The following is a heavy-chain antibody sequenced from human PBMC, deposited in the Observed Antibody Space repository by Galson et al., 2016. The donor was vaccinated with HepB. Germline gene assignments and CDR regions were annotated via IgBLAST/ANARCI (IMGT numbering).Heavy chain of an antibody. CDR3: ARRGTYYFDY. Sequence: TLSLTCSVSGGSINTFSYYWSWIRQRPGEGLEWIGYIHSSGSPYYNPSLESRVSLSIDTSKNQFSLELSSVTAADTAMYYCARRGTYYFDYWGQGTLVTVSS. D-gene: IGHD1-1*01. CDR1: GGSINTFSYY. V-gene: IGHV4-31*03. J-gene: IGHJ4*01. CDR2: IHSSGSP.